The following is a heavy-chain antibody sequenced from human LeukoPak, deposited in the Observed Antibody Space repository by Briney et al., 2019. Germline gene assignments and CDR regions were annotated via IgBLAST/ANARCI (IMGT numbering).Heavy chain of an antibody. CDR1: GGTFSSYA. Sequence: RASVKVSCKASGGTFSSYAISWVRQAPGQGLEWMGGIIPIFGTANYAQKFQGRVTITADESTSTAYMELSSLRSEDTAVYYCATVINNPIVATIGWGYWGQGTLVTVSS. J-gene: IGHJ4*02. CDR2: IIPIFGTA. CDR3: ATVINNPIVATIGWGY. V-gene: IGHV1-69*13. D-gene: IGHD5-12*01.